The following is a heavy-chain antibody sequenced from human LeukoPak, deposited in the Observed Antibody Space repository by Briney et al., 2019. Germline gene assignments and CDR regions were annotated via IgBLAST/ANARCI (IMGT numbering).Heavy chain of an antibody. Sequence: SETLSLTCTLSGGPISNYQWSWIRQPPGKGLEWIGNIYYSGTANYNPSLKSRVIISVDTSKNQFSLKLSPVAAAATAVYYCARDAVLGSGYFDSWSQGTLVTVSS. V-gene: IGHV4-59*01. CDR1: GGPISNYQ. CDR3: ARDAVLGSGYFDS. CDR2: IYYSGTA. D-gene: IGHD3-10*01. J-gene: IGHJ4*02.